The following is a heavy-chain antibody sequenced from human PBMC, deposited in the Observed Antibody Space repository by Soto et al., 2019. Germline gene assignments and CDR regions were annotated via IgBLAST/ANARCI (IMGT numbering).Heavy chain of an antibody. CDR2: ISWNGGST. Sequence: GGSLRLSCAASGFTFNNYPMHWVRQAPGKGLEYVSAISWNGGSTYYANSVTGRFTISRKNSRNMLFLQMGSLRAEDIAVYYWGGVQRGDYSYYYMDVWGKGTTVTVSS. CDR3: GGVQRGDYSYYYMDV. J-gene: IGHJ6*03. V-gene: IGHV3-64*01. CDR1: GFTFNNYP.